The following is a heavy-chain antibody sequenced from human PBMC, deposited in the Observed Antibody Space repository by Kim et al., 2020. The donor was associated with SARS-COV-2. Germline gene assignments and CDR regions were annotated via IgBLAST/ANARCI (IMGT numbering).Heavy chain of an antibody. CDR3: ASGNCGGDCYSPARFGWYFDL. V-gene: IGHV1-69*13. CDR2: IIPIFGTA. Sequence: SVKVSCKASGGTFSSYAISWVRQAPGQGLEWMGGIIPIFGTANYAQKFQGRVTITADESTSTAYMELSSLRSEDTAVYYCASGNCGGDCYSPARFGWYFDLWGRGTLVTVSS. J-gene: IGHJ2*01. CDR1: GGTFSSYA. D-gene: IGHD2-21*02.